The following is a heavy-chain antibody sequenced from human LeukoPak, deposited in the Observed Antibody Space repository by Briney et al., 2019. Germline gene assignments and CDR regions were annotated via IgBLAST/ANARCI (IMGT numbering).Heavy chain of an antibody. Sequence: GGSLRLSCAAFGFTFSSYWTSWVRRAPGKGLEWVANIKQDGSEKYYVDSVKGRFTISRDNAKNSLYLQMNSLRAEDTAVYYCARDTRWGGEDFDYWGQGTLLTVSS. D-gene: IGHD2-2*01. V-gene: IGHV3-7*04. CDR3: ARDTRWGGEDFDY. CDR1: GFTFSSYW. J-gene: IGHJ4*02. CDR2: IKQDGSEK.